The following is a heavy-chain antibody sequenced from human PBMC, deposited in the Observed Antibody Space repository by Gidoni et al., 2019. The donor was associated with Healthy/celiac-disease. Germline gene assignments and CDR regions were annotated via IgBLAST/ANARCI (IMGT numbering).Heavy chain of an antibody. CDR3: ARPLGYCSSTSCSDAFDI. CDR1: GFTVSSNY. J-gene: IGHJ3*02. V-gene: IGHV3-53*01. CDR2: IYSGGST. Sequence: EVQLVESGGGLIQPGGSLRLSCAASGFTVSSNYMSWVRQAPGKGLEWVSVIYSGGSTYYADSVKGRFTISRDNSKNTLYLQMNSLRAEDTAVYYCARPLGYCSSTSCSDAFDIWGQGTMVTVSS. D-gene: IGHD2-2*01.